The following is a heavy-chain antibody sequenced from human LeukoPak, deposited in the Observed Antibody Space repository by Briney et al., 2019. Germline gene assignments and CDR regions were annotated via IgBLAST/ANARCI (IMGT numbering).Heavy chain of an antibody. J-gene: IGHJ5*02. CDR2: IYPGDSDT. Sequence: GESLKISCKGSGYSFTSYWIGWVRQMPGKGLEWMGIIYPGDSDTRYSPSFQGQVTISADKSISTAYLQWSSLKASDTAMYYCARRREVRGVITSNWFDPWGQGTLVTVSS. V-gene: IGHV5-51*01. CDR1: GYSFTSYW. CDR3: ARRREVRGVITSNWFDP. D-gene: IGHD3-10*01.